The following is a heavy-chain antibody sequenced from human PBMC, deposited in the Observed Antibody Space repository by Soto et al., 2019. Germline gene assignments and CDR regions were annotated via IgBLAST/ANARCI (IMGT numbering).Heavy chain of an antibody. J-gene: IGHJ4*02. V-gene: IGHV4-39*01. CDR2: IYYSGST. Sequence: SETLSLTCTVSGGSISSSSYYWGWIRQPPGKGLEWIGSIYYSGSTYYNPSLKSRVTISVDTSKNQFSLKLSSVTAADTAVYYCARIWGSSWWTPLYYFDYWGQGTLVTVSS. CDR1: GGSISSSSYY. CDR3: ARIWGSSWWTPLYYFDY. D-gene: IGHD6-13*01.